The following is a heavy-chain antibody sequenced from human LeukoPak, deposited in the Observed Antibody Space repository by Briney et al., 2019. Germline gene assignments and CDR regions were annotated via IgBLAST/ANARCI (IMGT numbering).Heavy chain of an antibody. Sequence: GRSLRLSCAASGFTFSSYAMHWVRQAPGKGLEWVAVISYDGSNKYYADSVKGRFTISRDNSKNTLYLQMNSLRAEDTAVYYCAKDLTTVVRTYFDYWGQGTLVTVSS. CDR1: GFTFSSYA. J-gene: IGHJ4*02. D-gene: IGHD4-23*01. CDR2: ISYDGSNK. CDR3: AKDLTTVVRTYFDY. V-gene: IGHV3-30*04.